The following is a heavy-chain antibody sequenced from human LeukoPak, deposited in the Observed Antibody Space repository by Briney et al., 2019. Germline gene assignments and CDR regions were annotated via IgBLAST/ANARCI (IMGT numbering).Heavy chain of an antibody. CDR1: GGSFSGYY. J-gene: IGHJ4*02. CDR2: INHSGST. CDR3: ARRLRWKSPPDY. V-gene: IGHV4-34*01. Sequence: KSSETLSLTCAVYGGSFSGYYWSWIRQPPGKGLEWIGEINHSGSTNYNPSLKSRVTISVDTSKNQFSLKLSSVTAADTAVYYCARRLRWKSPPDYWGQGTLVTVSS. D-gene: IGHD4-23*01.